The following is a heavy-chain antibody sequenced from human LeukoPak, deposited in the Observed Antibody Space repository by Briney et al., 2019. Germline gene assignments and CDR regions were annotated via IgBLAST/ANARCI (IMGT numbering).Heavy chain of an antibody. CDR2: INPSGGST. V-gene: IGHV1-46*01. Sequence: APVKVSCKASGYTFTSYYIHWVRQAPGQGLEWMGIINPSGGSTSYAQKFQGRVTMTRDTSTSTVYMELSSLRSEDTAVYYCATRTNNWNDVPFDYWGQGTLVTVSS. D-gene: IGHD1-20*01. CDR3: ATRTNNWNDVPFDY. CDR1: GYTFTSYY. J-gene: IGHJ4*02.